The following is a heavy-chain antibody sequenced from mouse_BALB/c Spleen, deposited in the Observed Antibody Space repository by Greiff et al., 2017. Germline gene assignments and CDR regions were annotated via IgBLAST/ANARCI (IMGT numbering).Heavy chain of an antibody. D-gene: IGHD1-1*01. CDR1: GFTFSDYG. V-gene: IGHV5-15*02. J-gene: IGHJ1*01. CDR2: ISNLAYSI. Sequence: EVMLVESGGGLVQPGGSRKLSCAASGFTFSDYGMAWVRQAPGKGPEWVAFISNLAYSIYYADTVTGRFTISRENAKNTLYLEMSSLRSEDTAMYYCASDYYGSSYWYFDVWGAGTTVTVSS. CDR3: ASDYYGSSYWYFDV.